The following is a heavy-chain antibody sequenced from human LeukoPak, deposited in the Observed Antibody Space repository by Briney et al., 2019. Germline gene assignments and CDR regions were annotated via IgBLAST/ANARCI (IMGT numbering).Heavy chain of an antibody. D-gene: IGHD2-15*01. CDR1: GGTFSSYA. V-gene: IGHV1-69*05. CDR2: IIPIFGTA. Sequence: SVKVSCKASGGTFSSYAISWVRQAPGQGGEWMGRIIPIFGTANYAQKFQGRVTITTDESTSTAYMELSSLRAEDTAVYYCAKGGGWFDPWGQGTLVTVSS. CDR3: AKGGGWFDP. J-gene: IGHJ5*02.